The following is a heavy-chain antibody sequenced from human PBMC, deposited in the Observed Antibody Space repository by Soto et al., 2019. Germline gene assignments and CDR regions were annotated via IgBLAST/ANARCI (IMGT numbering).Heavy chain of an antibody. Sequence: QVQLVQSGAEVKKPGASVKVSCKASGYTFTSNAMYWVRQAPGQRLEWMGWINAGNGNTKYSQKFQGRVTITRDTSASTAYMELSSLTSEDTAVYYCARDFSPYCSGGSCPFDYWGQGTLVTVSS. J-gene: IGHJ4*02. V-gene: IGHV1-3*01. D-gene: IGHD2-15*01. CDR2: INAGNGNT. CDR1: GYTFTSNA. CDR3: ARDFSPYCSGGSCPFDY.